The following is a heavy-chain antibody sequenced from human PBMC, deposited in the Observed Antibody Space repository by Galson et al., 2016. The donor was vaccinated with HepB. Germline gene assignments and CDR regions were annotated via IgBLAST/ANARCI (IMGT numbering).Heavy chain of an antibody. Sequence: SLRLSCAVSGVTLSNYWMIWVRQAPGKGLEWVANIKEDGSDRYYVDSVKGRFTISRDNAKNSLYLQMSDLRAEDTAVYYCATSMRSASDYWGQGTLVTVSS. CDR3: ATSMRSASDY. V-gene: IGHV3-7*01. CDR1: GVTLSNYW. J-gene: IGHJ4*02. CDR2: IKEDGSDR.